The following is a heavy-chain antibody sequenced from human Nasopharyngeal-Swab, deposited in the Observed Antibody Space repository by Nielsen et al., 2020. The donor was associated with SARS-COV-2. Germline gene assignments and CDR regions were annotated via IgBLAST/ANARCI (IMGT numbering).Heavy chain of an antibody. CDR2: IYYSGNT. J-gene: IGHJ4*01. CDR1: GASISSSNYY. Sequence: SETLSLTCTVSGASISSSNYYWGWIRQPPGKGLEWIGTIYYSGNTYFNPSLKSRVTMSVDTSKHQFSLNLSSVTAADTALYYCARHSSGWSFDHWDHGTLVTVSS. D-gene: IGHD6-19*01. V-gene: IGHV4-39*01. CDR3: ARHSSGWSFDH.